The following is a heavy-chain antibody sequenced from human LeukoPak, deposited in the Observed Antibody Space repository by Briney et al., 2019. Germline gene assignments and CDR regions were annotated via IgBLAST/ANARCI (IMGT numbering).Heavy chain of an antibody. Sequence: GGSLRLSCAASGFTFSSYSMNWVRQAPGKGLEWVSSISSSSSYIYYADSVKGRFTISRDNAKDSLYLQMNSLRAEDTAVYYCAREGVTIFGVVIQNSETFGYYGMDVWGQGTTVTVSS. CDR1: GFTFSSYS. CDR2: ISSSSSYI. CDR3: AREGVTIFGVVIQNSETFGYYGMDV. D-gene: IGHD3-3*01. J-gene: IGHJ6*02. V-gene: IGHV3-21*01.